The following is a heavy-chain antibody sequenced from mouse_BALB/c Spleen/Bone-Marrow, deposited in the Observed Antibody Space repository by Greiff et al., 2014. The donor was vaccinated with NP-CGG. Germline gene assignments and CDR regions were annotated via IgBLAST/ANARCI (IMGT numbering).Heavy chain of an antibody. D-gene: IGHD2-3*01. CDR1: GYAFTSYY. CDR2: IYPGNVNT. V-gene: IGHV1S56*01. Sequence: VQLQQSGPELVKPGASVRISCKASGYAFTSYYIHWVKQRPGQGLEWIGWIYPGNVNTKYNEKFKGKATLTADKSSSTAYMQLSSLTSEDSAVYFCARGVTTGGFAYWGQGTLATVSA. CDR3: ARGVTTGGFAY. J-gene: IGHJ3*01.